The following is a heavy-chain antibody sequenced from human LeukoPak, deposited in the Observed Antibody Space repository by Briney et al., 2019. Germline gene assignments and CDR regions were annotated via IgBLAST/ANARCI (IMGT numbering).Heavy chain of an antibody. J-gene: IGHJ4*02. V-gene: IGHV3-30*02. D-gene: IGHD1-20*01. Sequence: GGSLRLSCAASGFTFISYGMHWVRQAPGKGLEWVAFIRYDGSNKYYADSVKGRFTISRDNSKNTLYLQMNSLRAEDTAVYYCAKERSRITGTTFDYWGQGTLVTVSS. CDR3: AKERSRITGTTFDY. CDR1: GFTFISYG. CDR2: IRYDGSNK.